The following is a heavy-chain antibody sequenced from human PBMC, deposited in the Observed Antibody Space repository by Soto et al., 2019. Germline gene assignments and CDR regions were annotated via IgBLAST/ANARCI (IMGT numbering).Heavy chain of an antibody. CDR1: GFTFSSYA. Sequence: GGSLRLSCAASGFTFSSYAMHWVRQAPGKGLEWVAVISYDGSNKYYADSVKGRFTISRDNSKNTLYLQMNSLRAEDTAVYYCARDFQPIYSSSYYFDYWGQGTLVTVSS. J-gene: IGHJ4*02. D-gene: IGHD6-6*01. CDR2: ISYDGSNK. V-gene: IGHV3-30*04. CDR3: ARDFQPIYSSSYYFDY.